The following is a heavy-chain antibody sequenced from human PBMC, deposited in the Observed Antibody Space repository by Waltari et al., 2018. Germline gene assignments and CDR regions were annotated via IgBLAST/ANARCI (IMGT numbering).Heavy chain of an antibody. J-gene: IGHJ4*02. CDR2: INHSGST. Sequence: QVQLQQWGAGLLKPSETLSLTCAVYGGSFSGYYWSWIRQPPGKGLEWIGEINHSGSTNYNPSLKSRVTISVDTSKNQFSLKLSSVTAADTAVYYCALTPYDYIWGSYRYTDVGIYFDYWGQGTLVTVSS. CDR1: GGSFSGYY. V-gene: IGHV4-34*01. D-gene: IGHD3-16*02. CDR3: ALTPYDYIWGSYRYTDVGIYFDY.